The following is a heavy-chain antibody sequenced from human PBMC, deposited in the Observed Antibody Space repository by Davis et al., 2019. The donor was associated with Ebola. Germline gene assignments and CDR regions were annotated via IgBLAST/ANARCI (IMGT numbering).Heavy chain of an antibody. Sequence: GESLKISCAASGFTFSSYWMSWVRQAPGKGLEWVANIKQDGSEKYYVDSVKGRFTLSRDNAKNSLYLQMNSLRAEDTAVYYCAREVLWFGELTHDAFDIWGQGTMVTVSS. V-gene: IGHV3-7*01. D-gene: IGHD3-10*01. CDR3: AREVLWFGELTHDAFDI. J-gene: IGHJ3*02. CDR1: GFTFSSYW. CDR2: IKQDGSEK.